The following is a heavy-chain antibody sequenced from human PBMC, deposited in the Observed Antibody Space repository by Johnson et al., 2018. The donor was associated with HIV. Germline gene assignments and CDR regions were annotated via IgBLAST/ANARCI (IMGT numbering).Heavy chain of an antibody. J-gene: IGHJ3*02. CDR3: AREAQTNACES. CDR2: IYSGGST. CDR1: GFTVSSNY. V-gene: IGHV3-66*01. D-gene: IGHD1-7*01. Sequence: VQLVESGGALVQPGGSLRLSCAASGFTVSSNYMSWVRQAPGKGLEWVSAIYSGGSTYYADSVQGRFTISRDNAKTSLYRPMNSLRAGDTAVYYCAREAQTNACESWGQGTMVTVSS.